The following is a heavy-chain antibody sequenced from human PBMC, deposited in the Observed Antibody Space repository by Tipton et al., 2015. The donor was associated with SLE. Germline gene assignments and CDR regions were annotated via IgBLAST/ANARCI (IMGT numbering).Heavy chain of an antibody. Sequence: SLRLSCVASGFTFSNYWMSWVRQGPGKGLEWVANIKHDVSEKYYVDSVKGRFTISRDNTQNSVFLHMNNLGAEDTAVYYCATTRNVALPAYDWGQGALVSVSS. J-gene: IGHJ4*02. D-gene: IGHD2-2*01. CDR1: GFTFSNYW. CDR3: ATTRNVALPAYD. V-gene: IGHV3-7*01. CDR2: IKHDVSEK.